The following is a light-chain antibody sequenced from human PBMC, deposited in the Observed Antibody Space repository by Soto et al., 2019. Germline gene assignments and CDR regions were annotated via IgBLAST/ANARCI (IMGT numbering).Light chain of an antibody. V-gene: IGKV1-27*01. CDR1: QGISNY. J-gene: IGKJ1*01. CDR3: QKYDGVFGT. Sequence: DIQMTQSPSSLSASVGDRVTITCRASQGISNYLAWYQQKPGKVPELLIYAASRLHSGVPSRFSGSGSGTDFTLTISRLQAEDVATYYCQKYDGVFGTFGQGTKVEIK. CDR2: AAS.